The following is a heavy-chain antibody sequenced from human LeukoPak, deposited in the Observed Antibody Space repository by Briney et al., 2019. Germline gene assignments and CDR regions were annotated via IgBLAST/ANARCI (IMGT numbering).Heavy chain of an antibody. CDR2: ITSSGSTK. Sequence: GGSLRLSCAASGFTFSSYEMHWVRQAPGKGLEWVSYITSSGSTKYYADSVKGRFTISRDNAKNSLYLQTTSLRAEDTAVCDCAREGTYYFDYWGQGTLVSVSS. V-gene: IGHV3-48*03. J-gene: IGHJ4*02. CDR3: AREGTYYFDY. CDR1: GFTFSSYE. D-gene: IGHD3-10*01.